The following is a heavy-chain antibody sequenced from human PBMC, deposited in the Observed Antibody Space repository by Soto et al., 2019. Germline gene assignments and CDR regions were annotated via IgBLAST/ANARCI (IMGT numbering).Heavy chain of an antibody. J-gene: IGHJ1*01. CDR2: IIPIFGTA. CDR1: GGTFSSYA. Sequence: SVKVSCKASGGTFSSYAISWVRQAPGQGLEWMGGIIPIFGTANYAQKFHGRVTITADKSTSTAYMELSSLRSEDTAVYYCARDLLTGRESHWTTYFQHWGQGTLVTVSS. V-gene: IGHV1-69*06. CDR3: ARDLLTGRESHWTTYFQH. D-gene: IGHD1-1*01.